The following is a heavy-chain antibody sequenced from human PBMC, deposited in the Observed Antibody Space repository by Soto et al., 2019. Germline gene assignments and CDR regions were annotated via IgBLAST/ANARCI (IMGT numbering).Heavy chain of an antibody. CDR3: ARELTTVISGRAFDI. D-gene: IGHD4-17*01. V-gene: IGHV1-69*01. CDR1: GGTFSSYA. Sequence: QMQLVQSGAEVKKRGSSVKVSCKASGGTFSSYAISWMRQAPGQGLEWMGGIIPIFGTANYAQKFQGRVTMTGDESTSTAYMELCSLTSKDTAVYYCARELTTVISGRAFDIWGQGTMVIVSS. J-gene: IGHJ3*02. CDR2: IIPIFGTA.